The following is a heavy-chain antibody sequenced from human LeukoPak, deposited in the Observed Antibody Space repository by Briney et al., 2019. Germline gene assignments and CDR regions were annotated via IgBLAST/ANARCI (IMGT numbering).Heavy chain of an antibody. Sequence: GGSLRVSCAASGFTFSNSWMSCVRQAPGKGLEWVGGIKSKTDGGTTDYAAPVKGRFTISRDDSKNTLYLQMNSLKTEDTAVYYCTTDYEWELPDCWGQGTLVTVSS. CDR3: TTDYEWELPDC. CDR2: IKSKTDGGTT. CDR1: GFTFSNSW. D-gene: IGHD1-26*01. V-gene: IGHV3-15*01. J-gene: IGHJ4*02.